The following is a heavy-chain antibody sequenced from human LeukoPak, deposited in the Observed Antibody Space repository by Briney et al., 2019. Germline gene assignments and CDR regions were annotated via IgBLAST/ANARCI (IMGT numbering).Heavy chain of an antibody. D-gene: IGHD3-22*01. V-gene: IGHV4-4*02. CDR1: GFTFSSYW. J-gene: IGHJ4*02. CDR3: ARDPGSNYYDSSGYSDY. CDR2: IYHSGST. Sequence: GSLRLSCAASGFTFSSYWMSWVRQPPGKGPEWIGEIYHSGSTNYNPSLKSRVTISVDKSKNQFSLKLSSVTAADTAVYYCARDPGSNYYDSSGYSDYWGQGTLVTVSS.